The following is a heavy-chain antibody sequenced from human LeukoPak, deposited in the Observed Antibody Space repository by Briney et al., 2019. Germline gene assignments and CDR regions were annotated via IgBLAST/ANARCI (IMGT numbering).Heavy chain of an antibody. D-gene: IGHD3-10*01. Sequence: ASVKVSCKASGYTFTSYAMNWVRQAPGQGLEWMGIINPSGGSTSYAQKFQGRVTMTRDMSTSTVYMELSSLRSEDTAVYYCARGGLNTMVRGVIITWPYYYYMDVWGKGTTVTVSS. V-gene: IGHV1-46*01. CDR1: GYTFTSYA. CDR2: INPSGGST. CDR3: ARGGLNTMVRGVIITWPYYYYMDV. J-gene: IGHJ6*03.